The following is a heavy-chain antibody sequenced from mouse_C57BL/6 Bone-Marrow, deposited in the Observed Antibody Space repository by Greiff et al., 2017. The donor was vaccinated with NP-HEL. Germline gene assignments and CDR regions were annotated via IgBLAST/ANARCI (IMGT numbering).Heavy chain of an antibody. CDR2: IDPNSGDT. CDR1: DSTLASYW. D-gene: IGHD2-4*01. CDR3: AIYYDYSNWYFDV. J-gene: IGHJ1*03. V-gene: IGHV1-72*01. Sequence: QVQLQQPGAELVKPGASGKLSCKASDSTLASYWRHWVEPRLGQGLEWSVRIDPNSGDTKYNDKFHSKATLTVDKPSSTAYMQLSSLTSEDSAVYYCAIYYDYSNWYFDVWGTGTTVTVSS.